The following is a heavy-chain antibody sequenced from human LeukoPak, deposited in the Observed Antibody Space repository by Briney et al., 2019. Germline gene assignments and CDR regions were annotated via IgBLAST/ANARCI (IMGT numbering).Heavy chain of an antibody. CDR3: ARGRARGFGKSITGYYYMDV. J-gene: IGHJ6*03. CDR1: GGSITSGSSY. Sequence: SETLSLTCTVSGGSITSGSSYWSWIRQPAGKGLEWIGRIYTSGSTKYNPSLKSRVTISVDTSKNQFSLRLTSVTAADTAVYYCARGRARGFGKSITGYYYMDVWGKGTTVTISS. V-gene: IGHV4-61*02. CDR2: IYTSGST. D-gene: IGHD3-10*01.